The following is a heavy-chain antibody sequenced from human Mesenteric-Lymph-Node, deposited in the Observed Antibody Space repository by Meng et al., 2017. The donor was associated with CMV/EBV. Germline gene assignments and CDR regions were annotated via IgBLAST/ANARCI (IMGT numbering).Heavy chain of an antibody. J-gene: IGHJ4*02. CDR3: AKPVDYGDFENYFDN. CDR2: ISGSGVNT. V-gene: IGHV3-23*01. D-gene: IGHD4-17*01. Sequence: GESLKISCAASGFTFSSYAMSWVRQAPGKGLEWVSAISGSGVNTYYADSVQGRFTISRDNSKKTLYLQMNSLRAEDTAVYYCAKPVDYGDFENYFDNWGQGTLVTVSS. CDR1: GFTFSSYA.